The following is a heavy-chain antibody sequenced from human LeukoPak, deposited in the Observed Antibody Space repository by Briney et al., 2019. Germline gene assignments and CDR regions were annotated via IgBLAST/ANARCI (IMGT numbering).Heavy chain of an antibody. J-gene: IGHJ4*02. CDR2: IYTSGST. Sequence: PSETLSLTCTVSGGSISSGSYYWSWIRQPAGKGLEWIGRIYTSGSTNYNPSLKSRATISVDTSKNQFSLKLSSVTAADTAVYYCARDWGPSAATPYYFDHWGQGTLVTVSS. CDR3: ARDWGPSAATPYYFDH. V-gene: IGHV4-61*02. D-gene: IGHD6-13*01. CDR1: GGSISSGSYY.